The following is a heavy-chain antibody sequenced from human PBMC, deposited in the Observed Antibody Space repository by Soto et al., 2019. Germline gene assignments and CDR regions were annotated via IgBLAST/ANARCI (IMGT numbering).Heavy chain of an antibody. CDR3: AHNLDFWNGLAINALDI. CDR2: IYWDDDK. J-gene: IGHJ3*02. Sequence: QITLKESGPPLVKPTQTLTLTCTFSGFSLSTSGVGLGWIRQPPGKALEWLALIYWDDDKRYSPSLKSRLTINKDTAKNQVVLTMTNRDPVDTATYYCAHNLDFWNGLAINALDIWGRGAMVTVSS. V-gene: IGHV2-5*02. CDR1: GFSLSTSGVG. D-gene: IGHD3-3*01.